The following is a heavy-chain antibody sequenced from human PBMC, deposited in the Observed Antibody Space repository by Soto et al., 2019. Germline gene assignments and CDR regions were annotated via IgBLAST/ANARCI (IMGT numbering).Heavy chain of an antibody. CDR1: GFTFSSYV. CDR2: ISGSSGTT. J-gene: IGHJ4*02. CDR3: AKDSGYSSGPPY. Sequence: GGSLRLSCAASGFTFSSYVMSWVRQAPGKGLEWVSGISGSSGTTDLADAVKGRFTISRDNSKNTLYLQMNSLRVVDTAVYYCAKDSGYSSGPPYWGQGTRVTVSS. V-gene: IGHV3-23*01. D-gene: IGHD5-18*01.